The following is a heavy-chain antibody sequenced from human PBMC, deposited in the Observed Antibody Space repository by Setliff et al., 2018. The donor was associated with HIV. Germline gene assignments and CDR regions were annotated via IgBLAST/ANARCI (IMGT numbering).Heavy chain of an antibody. Sequence: ASVKVSCKTAGYTFTAYFLQWVRQAPGQGLKWIGWISPNTGDTGIALKFQGRVTMTRDTSTSTTYLELDRLTYDDTAIYYCARGGYYTSGTWFDPWGQGTLVTVSS. CDR2: ISPNTGDT. J-gene: IGHJ5*02. CDR3: ARGGYYTSGTWFDP. CDR1: GYTFTAYF. V-gene: IGHV1-2*02. D-gene: IGHD3-10*01.